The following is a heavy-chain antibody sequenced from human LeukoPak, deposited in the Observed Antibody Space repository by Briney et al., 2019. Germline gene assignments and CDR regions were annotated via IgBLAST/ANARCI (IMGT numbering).Heavy chain of an antibody. CDR3: ASSFARYCNSTSCTFDY. J-gene: IGHJ4*02. CDR1: GGTFSSYA. Sequence: ASVKVSCKASGGTFSSYAISWVRQAPGQGLEWMGGIIPIFGTANYAQKFQGRVTITTDESTSTAYMELSSLRSEDTAVYYCASSFARYCNSTSCTFDYWGQGTLVTVSS. D-gene: IGHD2-2*01. CDR2: IIPIFGTA. V-gene: IGHV1-69*05.